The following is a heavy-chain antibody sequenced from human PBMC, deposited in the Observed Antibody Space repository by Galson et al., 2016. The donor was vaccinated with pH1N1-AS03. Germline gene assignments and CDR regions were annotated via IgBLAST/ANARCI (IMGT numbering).Heavy chain of an antibody. J-gene: IGHJ3*01. D-gene: IGHD3-16*01. V-gene: IGHV4-34*01. CDR3: ARIRGRRRLNLMPGVMYGFDL. CDR2: INYVGST. CDR1: GFTVSNNY. Sequence: LRLSCAASGFTVSNNYMSWVRQPPGKGLEWIGEINYVGSTNYNPSFNSRVTISVDTSKMQFSLSLSSVTAADTAVYFCARIRGRRRLNLMPGVMYGFDLWGEGSTVIVSS.